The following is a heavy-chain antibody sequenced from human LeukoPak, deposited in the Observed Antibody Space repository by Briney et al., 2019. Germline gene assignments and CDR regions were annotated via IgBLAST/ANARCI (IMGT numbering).Heavy chain of an antibody. V-gene: IGHV3-48*03. Sequence: AGGSLRLSCAASGFTFSSYEMNWVRQAPGKGLEWVSYISNSDSITKYADSVKGRITISRDNAKNSVYLQMNSLRAEDTAVYYCAKGHTYSSRFDYWGQGTLVTVSS. CDR2: ISNSDSIT. CDR3: AKGHTYSSRFDY. J-gene: IGHJ4*02. CDR1: GFTFSSYE. D-gene: IGHD6-13*01.